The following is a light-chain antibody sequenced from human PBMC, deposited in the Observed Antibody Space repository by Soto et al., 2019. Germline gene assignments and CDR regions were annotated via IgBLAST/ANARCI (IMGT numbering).Light chain of an antibody. CDR3: QQYHTSPYT. V-gene: IGKV3-20*01. J-gene: IGKJ2*01. Sequence: EIVLTQSPGTLSLSPGERATLSCRASQSVYSGYVAWYQQKPGQAPRLVLYRTSSRATGIPDRFSGGGSGTDFTLTISTLEPDDFAVYYYQQYHTSPYTFGQGTELEIK. CDR2: RTS. CDR1: QSVYSGY.